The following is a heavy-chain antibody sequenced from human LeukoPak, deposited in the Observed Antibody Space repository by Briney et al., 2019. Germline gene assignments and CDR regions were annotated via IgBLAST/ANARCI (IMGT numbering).Heavy chain of an antibody. V-gene: IGHV1-69*13. CDR3: ASSEDIVVVPGYYYYGMDV. CDR2: IIPIFGTA. Sequence: PVKVSCKASGGTFSSYAISWVRQAPGQGLEWMGGIIPIFGTANYAQKFQGRVTITADESTSTAYMELSSLRSEDTAVYYCASSEDIVVVPGYYYYGMDVWGQGTTVTVSS. D-gene: IGHD2-2*01. CDR1: GGTFSSYA. J-gene: IGHJ6*02.